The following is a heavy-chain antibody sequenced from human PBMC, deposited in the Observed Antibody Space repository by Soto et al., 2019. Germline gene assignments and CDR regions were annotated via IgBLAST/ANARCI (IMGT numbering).Heavy chain of an antibody. J-gene: IGHJ4*02. CDR2: ISPGGRYT. D-gene: IGHD2-21*01. Sequence: GGSLRLSCATSGFTFSDHYMTWIRQAPGKGLEFISYISPGGRYTNYGDSVKGRFTISRDNATNSLFLQVNTLTDEDTGVYYCSRRGGGGVFAHWGQGTLVTVSS. V-gene: IGHV3-11*03. CDR3: SRRGGGGVFAH. CDR1: GFTFSDHY.